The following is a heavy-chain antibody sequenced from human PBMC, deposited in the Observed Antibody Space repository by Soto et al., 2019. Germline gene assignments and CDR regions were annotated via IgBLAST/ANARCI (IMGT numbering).Heavy chain of an antibody. CDR3: ARTGYCSGGSCLLALFDY. CDR2: IIPIVGTA. CDR1: GGTFSSYA. V-gene: IGHV1-69*13. Sequence: ASVKVSCKASGGTFSSYAISWVRQAPGQGLEWMGGIIPIVGTANYAQKFQGRVTITADESTSTAYMELSSLRSEDTAVYYCARTGYCSGGSCLLALFDYWGQGTLVTVSS. J-gene: IGHJ4*02. D-gene: IGHD2-15*01.